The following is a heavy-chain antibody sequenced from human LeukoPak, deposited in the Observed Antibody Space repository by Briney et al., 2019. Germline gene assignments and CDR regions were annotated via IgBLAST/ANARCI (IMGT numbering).Heavy chain of an antibody. V-gene: IGHV3-30*02. Sequence: PGGSLRLSCAASGFTFSSYGRHWVRQAPGKGLEWVAFIRYDGSNKYYADSVKGRFTISRDNSKNTLYLQMNSLRAEDTAVYYCARDTHYDFWSGYYWDYYYYYYMDVWGKGTTVTVSS. CDR1: GFTFSSYG. CDR3: ARDTHYDFWSGYYWDYYYYYYMDV. J-gene: IGHJ6*03. CDR2: IRYDGSNK. D-gene: IGHD3-3*01.